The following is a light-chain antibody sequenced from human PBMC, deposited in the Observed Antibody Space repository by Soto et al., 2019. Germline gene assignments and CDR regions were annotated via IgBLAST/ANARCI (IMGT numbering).Light chain of an antibody. Sequence: EIVLTQSPATLSLSPGERATLSSRASQSVSSFLAWYQQKPGQAPRLLIYDISNRATGIPARFSGSGSGTDFTLTISSLEPEDFAVYYCQQRSNWLLTFGGGTKVEIK. CDR2: DIS. CDR1: QSVSSF. V-gene: IGKV3-11*01. CDR3: QQRSNWLLT. J-gene: IGKJ4*01.